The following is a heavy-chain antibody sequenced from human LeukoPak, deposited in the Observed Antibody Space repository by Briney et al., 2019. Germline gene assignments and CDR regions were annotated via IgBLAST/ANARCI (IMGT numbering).Heavy chain of an antibody. V-gene: IGHV1-24*01. J-gene: IGHJ4*02. CDR2: FDVIDAKT. Sequence: GASVKVSCTVSGSSLTELSLYWVRQAPGKGLEWMGGFDVIDAKTFDAQKFQGRVTMTEDSSTDTAYMELSSLRSDDPAFYYCAAGRPYSLLDYWGQGTLLTVSS. D-gene: IGHD5-18*01. CDR3: AAGRPYSLLDY. CDR1: GSSLTELS.